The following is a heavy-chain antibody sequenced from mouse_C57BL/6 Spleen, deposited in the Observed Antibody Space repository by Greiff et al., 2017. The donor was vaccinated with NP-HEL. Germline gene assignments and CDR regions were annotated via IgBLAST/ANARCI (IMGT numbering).Heavy chain of an antibody. CDR1: GYTFTSYW. CDR3: AREGMGGYSFAY. V-gene: IGHV1-52*01. Sequence: QVQLQQPGAELVRPGSSVKLSCKASGYTFTSYWMHWVKQRPIQGLEWIGNIDPSDSETHYNQKFKDKATLTVDKSSSTAYMQLSGLTSEDSAVYYCAREGMGGYSFAYWGQGTLVTVSA. J-gene: IGHJ3*01. CDR2: IDPSDSET. D-gene: IGHD2-3*01.